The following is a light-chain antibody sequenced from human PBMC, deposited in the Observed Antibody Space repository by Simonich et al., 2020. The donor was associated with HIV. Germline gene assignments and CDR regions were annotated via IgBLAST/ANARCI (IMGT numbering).Light chain of an antibody. Sequence: EIVLTQSPATLSLSPGERATLSWRASQSVSSYLAWYQQKPGQAPRLLIYDASTRATGIPARFSGSGTGTEFTLTISSLQSEDFAVYYYQQYNNWPRSFGPGTKVDIK. J-gene: IGKJ3*01. CDR2: DAS. CDR1: QSVSSY. CDR3: QQYNNWPRS. V-gene: IGKV3D-15*01.